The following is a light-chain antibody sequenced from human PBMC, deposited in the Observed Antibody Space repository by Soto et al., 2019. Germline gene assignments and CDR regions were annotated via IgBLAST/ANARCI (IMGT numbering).Light chain of an antibody. CDR2: GTS. Sequence: EIVMTQSPGTLSVSPGERATLSCRASQSVSSNLAWYQQRPGQAPRLLIYGTSSRATGIPDRFSGSGSGTDFTLTIVRLEPEDFAVYYCQQYGSSSSIAFGQGTRLEIK. J-gene: IGKJ5*01. V-gene: IGKV3-20*01. CDR1: QSVSSN. CDR3: QQYGSSSSIA.